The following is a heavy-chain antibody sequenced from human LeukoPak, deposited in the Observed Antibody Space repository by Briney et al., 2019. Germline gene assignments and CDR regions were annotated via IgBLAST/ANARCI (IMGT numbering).Heavy chain of an antibody. CDR3: ARAVHCSGGSCYFDY. Sequence: PSETLSLTCTVSGGSISSYSWSWIRQPAEKGLEWIGRIYTSGSTKYNPSLTSRVTMSVDTSKNQFSLKLRSVTAADTAVYYCARAVHCSGGSCYFDYWGQGTLVTVSS. D-gene: IGHD2-15*01. J-gene: IGHJ4*02. CDR1: GGSISSYS. V-gene: IGHV4-4*07. CDR2: IYTSGST.